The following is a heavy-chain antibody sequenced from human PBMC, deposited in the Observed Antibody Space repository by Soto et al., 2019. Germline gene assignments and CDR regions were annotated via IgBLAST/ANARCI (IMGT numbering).Heavy chain of an antibody. Sequence: ASVKVSCKASGFTFTSYDINWVRQATGQGLEWMGWMNPNSGNTGYAQKFQGRVTITRNTSTSTAYMELSSSRSEDTAVYYCARGHGSSWYYFGYWGQGTLVTVSS. CDR1: GFTFTSYD. V-gene: IGHV1-8*01. J-gene: IGHJ4*02. D-gene: IGHD6-13*01. CDR3: ARGHGSSWYYFGY. CDR2: MNPNSGNT.